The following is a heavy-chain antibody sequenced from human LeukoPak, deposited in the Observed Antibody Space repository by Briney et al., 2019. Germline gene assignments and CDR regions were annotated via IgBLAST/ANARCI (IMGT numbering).Heavy chain of an antibody. Sequence: SETLSLTCAVYGGSFSGYYWSWIRQHPGKGLEWIGYIYYSGSTYYNPSLKSRVTISVDTSKNQFSLKLSSVTAADTAVYYCARGASHIVVVPAVHNWFDPWGQGTLVTVSS. CDR2: IYYSGST. J-gene: IGHJ5*02. V-gene: IGHV4-31*11. CDR1: GGSFSGYY. CDR3: ARGASHIVVVPAVHNWFDP. D-gene: IGHD2-2*01.